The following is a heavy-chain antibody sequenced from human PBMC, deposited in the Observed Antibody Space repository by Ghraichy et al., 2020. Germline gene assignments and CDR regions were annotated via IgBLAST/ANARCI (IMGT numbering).Heavy chain of an antibody. Sequence: GESLNISCKGSGYSFTSYWISWVRQMPGKGLEWMGRIDPSDSYTNYSPSFQGHVTISADKSISTAYLQWSSLKASDTAMYYCATLYYYDSSGYYSAGEGPKPQGSDYWGQGTLVTVSS. J-gene: IGHJ4*02. V-gene: IGHV5-10-1*01. D-gene: IGHD3-22*01. CDR2: IDPSDSYT. CDR1: GYSFTSYW. CDR3: ATLYYYDSSGYYSAGEGPKPQGSDY.